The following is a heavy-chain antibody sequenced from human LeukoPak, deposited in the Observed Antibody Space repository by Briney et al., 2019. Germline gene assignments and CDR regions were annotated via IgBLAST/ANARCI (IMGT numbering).Heavy chain of an antibody. CDR3: ARVGKYYYGSGSYYNWFDP. Sequence: SETLSLTCTVSGGSISSGGYYWSWIRQHPGKGLEWIGYIYYSGSTYYNPSLKSRVTISVDTSKNQFSLKLSSVTAADTAVYYCARVGKYYYGSGSYYNWFDPWGQGTLVTVSS. V-gene: IGHV4-31*03. CDR1: GGSISSGGYY. D-gene: IGHD3-10*01. CDR2: IYYSGST. J-gene: IGHJ5*02.